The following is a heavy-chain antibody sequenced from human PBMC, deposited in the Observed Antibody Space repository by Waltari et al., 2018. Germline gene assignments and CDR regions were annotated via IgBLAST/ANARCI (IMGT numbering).Heavy chain of an antibody. CDR3: ARLVGGSGGTVVNWFDP. V-gene: IGHV5-51*01. Sequence: EVQLVQSGAEVKKPGESLKISCKGSGYTFTNYWIGWVRQMPGKGLEWMGIIYPIDSDTIYSPSVQGKGSISVDKSISTAYLQWSSLRASDTAMYYCARLVGGSGGTVVNWFDPWGQGTLVTVSS. CDR1: GYTFTNYW. J-gene: IGHJ5*02. CDR2: IYPIDSDT. D-gene: IGHD3-10*01.